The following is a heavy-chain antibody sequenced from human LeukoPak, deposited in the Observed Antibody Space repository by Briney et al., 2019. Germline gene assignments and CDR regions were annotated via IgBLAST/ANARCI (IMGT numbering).Heavy chain of an antibody. V-gene: IGHV4-34*01. CDR3: ARISGYSSS. CDR1: GGSFSGYY. D-gene: IGHD6-13*01. Sequence: TSETLSLTCAVYGGSFSGYYWSWIRQPPGKGLEWIGEINHSGSTNYNPSLKSRVTISVDTSKNQFSLKLSSVTAADTAVYYCARISGYSSSWGQGTLVTVSS. CDR2: INHSGST. J-gene: IGHJ4*02.